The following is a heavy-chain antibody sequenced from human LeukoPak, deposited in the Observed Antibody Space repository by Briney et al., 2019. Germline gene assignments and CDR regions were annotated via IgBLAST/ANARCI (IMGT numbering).Heavy chain of an antibody. CDR3: ATSQQWMEYYFDY. CDR2: IYPGGSDT. J-gene: IGHJ4*02. Sequence: GDSLKISCKGSGYSFTNYWIGWVRQMPGKGLEWMGIIYPGGSDTKYSPSFQGQVTISADKSISTAYLQWSSLKASDTAMYYCATSQQWMEYYFDYWGQGTLVTVSS. V-gene: IGHV5-51*01. D-gene: IGHD6-19*01. CDR1: GYSFTNYW.